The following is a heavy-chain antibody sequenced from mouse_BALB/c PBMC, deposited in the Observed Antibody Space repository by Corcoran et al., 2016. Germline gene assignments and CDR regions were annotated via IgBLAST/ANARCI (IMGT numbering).Heavy chain of an antibody. CDR1: GYTFSSYW. CDR2: ILPGSGST. D-gene: IGHD2-4*01. J-gene: IGHJ3*01. V-gene: IGHV1-9*01. Sequence: QVQLQQSGAELMKPGASGKISCKATGYTFSSYWIEWVKQRPGHGLEWIGEILPGSGSTNYNEKFKGKATFTADTYSNTAYMQLSSLTSEDSAVYYCARGDYDGRFAYWGQGTLVTVSA. CDR3: ARGDYDGRFAY.